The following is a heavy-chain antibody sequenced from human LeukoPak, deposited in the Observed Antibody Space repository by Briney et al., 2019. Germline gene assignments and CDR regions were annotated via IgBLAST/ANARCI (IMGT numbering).Heavy chain of an antibody. CDR2: ISGSGGST. CDR3: AKDHMRDGYNYGYWYFDL. CDR1: GFTFSGYA. D-gene: IGHD5-12*01. Sequence: GGSLRLSCAASGFTFSGYAMSWVRQAPGKGLEWVSAISGSGGSTYYADSVKGRFTISRDNSKNTLYLQMNSLRAEDTAVYYCAKDHMRDGYNYGYWYFDLWGRDTLVTVSS. J-gene: IGHJ2*01. V-gene: IGHV3-23*01.